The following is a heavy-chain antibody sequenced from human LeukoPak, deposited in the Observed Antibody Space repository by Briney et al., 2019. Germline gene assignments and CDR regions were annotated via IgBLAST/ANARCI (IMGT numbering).Heavy chain of an antibody. J-gene: IGHJ5*02. CDR1: GYTFTGYY. Sequence: ASVKVSCKASGYTFTGYYMHWVRQAPGQGLEWMGWINPNSGGTNYAQKFQGRVTMTRDTSISTAYMELSRLRSDDTAVYYCAREKRITMVRGVTSAPNWFDPWGQGTLVTVSS. CDR3: AREKRITMVRGVTSAPNWFDP. CDR2: INPNSGGT. V-gene: IGHV1-2*02. D-gene: IGHD3-10*01.